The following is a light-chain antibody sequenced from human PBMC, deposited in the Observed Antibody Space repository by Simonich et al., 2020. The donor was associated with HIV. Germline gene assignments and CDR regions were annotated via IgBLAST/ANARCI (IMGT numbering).Light chain of an antibody. CDR1: QSVLYSSNNKNY. Sequence: DIVMTQSPDPLAVSLGERATINCKSSQSVLYSSNNKNYLAWYQQKPGKPPNLLIYWASTPEAGVPDRLSGSGSGTDFTLTISSLQAEDVAVYYCQQYSITPPGYTFGQGTKLEIK. CDR3: QQYSITPPGYT. J-gene: IGKJ2*01. CDR2: WAS. V-gene: IGKV4-1*01.